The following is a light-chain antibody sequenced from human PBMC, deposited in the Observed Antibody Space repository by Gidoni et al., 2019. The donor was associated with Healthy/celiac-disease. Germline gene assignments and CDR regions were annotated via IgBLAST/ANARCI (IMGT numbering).Light chain of an antibody. V-gene: IGLV3-21*02. Sequence: SYVLTQPPSVSAAPGPTARITSGGNNIGSKSVHWYQQKQGQAPVLVVDDESHRPPGIPGRFSGSNSGNTATLTISRVEAGDEADYYWQVWDSSSDHPVFGGGTKLTVL. J-gene: IGLJ2*01. CDR2: DES. CDR1: NIGSKS. CDR3: QVWDSSSDHPV.